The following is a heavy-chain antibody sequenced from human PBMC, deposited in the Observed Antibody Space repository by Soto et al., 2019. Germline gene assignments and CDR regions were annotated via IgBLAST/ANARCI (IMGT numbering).Heavy chain of an antibody. D-gene: IGHD3-9*01. V-gene: IGHV3-11*05. J-gene: IGHJ3*02. CDR3: ARDADILTGSDAFDI. CDR2: IGRSSSYT. Sequence: GGSLRLSCAASGFTFSSYAMSWVRQAPGKGLEWVSYIGRSSSYTNYADSVKGRFTISRDNAKNSLYLQMNSLRAEDTAVYYCARDADILTGSDAFDIWGQGTMVTVSS. CDR1: GFTFSSYA.